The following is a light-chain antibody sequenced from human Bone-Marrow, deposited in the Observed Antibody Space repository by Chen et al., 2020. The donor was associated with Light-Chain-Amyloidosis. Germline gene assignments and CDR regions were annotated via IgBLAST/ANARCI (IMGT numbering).Light chain of an antibody. V-gene: IGLV2-14*01. CDR2: EVT. Sequence: QSALTQPASVSGSPGQSITISCTGTSSDVGGDNHVSWYQHHPDKAPKLMIYEVTNRPSWVPDRFSGSKWDNTASLTISGLQAEDEADYCCGSYTITNTLVFGSGTRVTVL. J-gene: IGLJ1*01. CDR1: SSDVGGDNH. CDR3: GSYTITNTLV.